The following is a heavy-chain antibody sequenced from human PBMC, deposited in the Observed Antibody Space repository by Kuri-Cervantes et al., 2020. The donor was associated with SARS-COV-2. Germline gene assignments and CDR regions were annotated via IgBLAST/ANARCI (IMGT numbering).Heavy chain of an antibody. J-gene: IGHJ4*02. CDR2: IYYSGST. V-gene: IGHV4-61*01. Sequence: GSLRLSCSVSGYSISSGFYWAWIRQPPGKGLEWIGYIYYSGSTNYNPSLKSRVTISIDTSKNQFSLKLSSVTAADTAVYYCARDNHYYGSGSLGIDYWGQGTLVTVSS. CDR1: GYSISSGFY. CDR3: ARDNHYYGSGSLGIDY. D-gene: IGHD3-10*01.